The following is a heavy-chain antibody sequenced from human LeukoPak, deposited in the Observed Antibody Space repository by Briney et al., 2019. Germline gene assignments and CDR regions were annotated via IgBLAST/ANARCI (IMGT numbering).Heavy chain of an antibody. Sequence: PGGSLRLSCAASGFTFNNYPMTWVRQPPGKGLEWVSGISDSGDVTYYTDSVKGRFAVSRDNSKNTLYLQMSSLRAEDTAVYYCAKRSKLSCSSTSCPLDYWGQGTLVTVSP. J-gene: IGHJ4*02. CDR1: GFTFNNYP. V-gene: IGHV3-23*01. D-gene: IGHD2-2*01. CDR2: ISDSGDVT. CDR3: AKRSKLSCSSTSCPLDY.